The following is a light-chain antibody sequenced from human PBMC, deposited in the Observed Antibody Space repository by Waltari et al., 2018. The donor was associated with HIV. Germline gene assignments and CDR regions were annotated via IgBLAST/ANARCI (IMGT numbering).Light chain of an antibody. CDR2: DVS. V-gene: IGLV2-11*01. Sequence: QSALTQPRSVSGSPGQSVTISCTGTSSDVGGYNSVSWYQQHPGKAPKLMIYDVSKRPSGVPYRFSGSKSGNTASLTISGLQAEDEADYYCCSYAGSYTGVFGGGTKLTVL. J-gene: IGLJ2*01. CDR1: SSDVGGYNS. CDR3: CSYAGSYTGV.